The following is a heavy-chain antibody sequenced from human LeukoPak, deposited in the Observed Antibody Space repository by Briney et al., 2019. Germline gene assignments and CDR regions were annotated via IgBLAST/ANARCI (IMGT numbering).Heavy chain of an antibody. CDR3: ARDGPGSYYTVNYYGMDV. J-gene: IGHJ6*04. CDR1: GYTFTSYG. V-gene: IGHV1-18*04. D-gene: IGHD3-10*01. Sequence: GAPVKVFCTASGYTFTSYGISWVRQAPGQGLGGMGWTSAYNGNQKYSKKLQGRVTMTTDTSPSTAYMELRSLRSDDTVVYYCARDGPGSYYTVNYYGMDVWGKGTTVTVSS. CDR2: TSAYNGNQ.